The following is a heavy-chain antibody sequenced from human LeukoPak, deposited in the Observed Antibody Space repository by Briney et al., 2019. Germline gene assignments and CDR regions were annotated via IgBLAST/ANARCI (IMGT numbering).Heavy chain of an antibody. Sequence: AGGSLRLSCAASGFTFSSYEMNWVRQAPGKGLEWVSYISSSGSTIYYADSVKGRFTISRDNAKNSLYLKMNSLRAEDTAVYYCARVHSGYDFFDYWGQGTLVTVSS. CDR1: GFTFSSYE. D-gene: IGHD5-12*01. CDR2: ISSSGSTI. V-gene: IGHV3-48*03. J-gene: IGHJ4*02. CDR3: ARVHSGYDFFDY.